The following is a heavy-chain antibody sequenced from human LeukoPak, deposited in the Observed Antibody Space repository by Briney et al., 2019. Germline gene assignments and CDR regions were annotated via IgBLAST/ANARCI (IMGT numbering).Heavy chain of an antibody. V-gene: IGHV3-21*01. Sequence: NPGGSLRLSCAASGFTFISYSMNWVRQAPGKGLEGVSSISSSSSYIYYADSVKGRFTISRDNAKNSLYLQMNSLRAEDTAVYYCAREGAKHAFDIWGQGTMVTVSS. CDR1: GFTFISYS. D-gene: IGHD1-26*01. J-gene: IGHJ3*02. CDR3: AREGAKHAFDI. CDR2: ISSSSSYI.